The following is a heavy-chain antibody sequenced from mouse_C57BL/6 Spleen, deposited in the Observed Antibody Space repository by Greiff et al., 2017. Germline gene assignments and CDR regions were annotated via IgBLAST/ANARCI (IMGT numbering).Heavy chain of an antibody. J-gene: IGHJ3*01. CDR3: AREGGNYYGSSPAWFAY. CDR2: IYPGDGDT. CDR1: GYAFSSSW. V-gene: IGHV1-82*01. D-gene: IGHD1-1*01. Sequence: VQLQQSGPELVKPGASVKISCKASGYAFSSSWMNWVKQRPGKGLEWIGRIYPGDGDTNYNGKFKGKATLTADKSSSTAYMQLSSLTSEDSAVYFCAREGGNYYGSSPAWFAYWGQGTLVTVSA.